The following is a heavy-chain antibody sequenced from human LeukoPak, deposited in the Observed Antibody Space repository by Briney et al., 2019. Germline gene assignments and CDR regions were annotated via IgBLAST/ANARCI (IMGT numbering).Heavy chain of an antibody. CDR1: GGSIRSYF. J-gene: IGHJ6*02. V-gene: IGHV4-59*01. Sequence: SETLSLTCTVSGGSIRSYFWSWIRQSPGEGLEWIGYIYDSGSINYNPSLKSRVTISVDTSKNQFTLKLSSVTAADTAVYYCARDVGSSSWSYYGMDVWGQGTTVTVSS. CDR2: IYDSGSI. D-gene: IGHD6-13*01. CDR3: ARDVGSSSWSYYGMDV.